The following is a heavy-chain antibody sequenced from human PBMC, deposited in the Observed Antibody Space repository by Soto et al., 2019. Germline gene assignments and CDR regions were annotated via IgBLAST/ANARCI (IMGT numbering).Heavy chain of an antibody. CDR1: GCTFSSYS. V-gene: IGHV3-48*01. J-gene: IGHJ3*02. Sequence: GGSLRLSCAASGCTFSSYSMNWVRQAPGKGLEWVSYISSSSSTIYYADSVKGRFTISRDNAKNSLYLQMNSLRAEDTAVYYCASSRDLEWLLDAFDIWGQGTMVTVSS. CDR2: ISSSSSTI. CDR3: ASSRDLEWLLDAFDI. D-gene: IGHD3-3*01.